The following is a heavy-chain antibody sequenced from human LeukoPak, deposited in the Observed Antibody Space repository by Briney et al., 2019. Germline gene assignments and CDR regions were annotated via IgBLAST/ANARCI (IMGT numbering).Heavy chain of an antibody. V-gene: IGHV3-7*01. J-gene: IGHJ6*03. D-gene: IGHD2-15*01. CDR2: IKQDGSEK. Sequence: GGSLRLSCAASGFTFSTYGMQWVRQAPGKGLEWVANIKQDGSEKYYVDSVKGRFTISRDNAKNSLYLQMNSLRAEDTAVYYCAALGFCTGGSCYVYYYMDVWGKGTTVTVSS. CDR1: GFTFSTYG. CDR3: AALGFCTGGSCYVYYYMDV.